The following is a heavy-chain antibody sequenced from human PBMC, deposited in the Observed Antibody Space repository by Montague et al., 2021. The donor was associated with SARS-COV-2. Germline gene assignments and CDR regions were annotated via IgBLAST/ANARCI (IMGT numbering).Heavy chain of an antibody. CDR3: VKDKASYYYDTSGYYYSALFVF. V-gene: IGHV3-48*03. J-gene: IGHJ4*02. D-gene: IGHD3-22*01. CDR2: ITDSGTTM. CDR1: GFTVTTYD. Sequence: SLRLFCAASGFTVTTYDMNWVRQAPGRGLEWLSYITDSGTTMYYADSVRGRFTVSRDNARNSLFLQMDSLRAEDTAFYYCVKDKASYYYDTSGYYYSALFVFWGQGTLVTVSS.